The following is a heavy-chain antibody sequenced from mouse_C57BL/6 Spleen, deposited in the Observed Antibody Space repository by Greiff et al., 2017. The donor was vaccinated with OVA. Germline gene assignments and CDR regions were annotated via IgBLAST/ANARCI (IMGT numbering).Heavy chain of an antibody. CDR2: ISYDGSN. J-gene: IGHJ4*01. D-gene: IGHD1-1*02. CDR1: GYSITSGYY. V-gene: IGHV3-6*01. Sequence: EVQLQESGPGLVKPSQSLSLTCSVTGYSITSGYYWNWIRQFPGNKLEWMGYISYDGSNNYNPSLKNRISITRDTSKNQFFLKLNSVTTEDTATYYCARDHYDAMDYWGQGTSVTVSS. CDR3: ARDHYDAMDY.